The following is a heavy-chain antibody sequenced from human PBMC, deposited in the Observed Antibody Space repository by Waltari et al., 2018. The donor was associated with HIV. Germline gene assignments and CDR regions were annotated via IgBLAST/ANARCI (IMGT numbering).Heavy chain of an antibody. J-gene: IGHJ3*01. CDR3: TRGNGHAFDL. CDR1: GFTVRSSW. D-gene: IGHD2-8*01. Sequence: EVPLVESGGGSVQPGGSLRLSCAASGFTVRSSWMFWVRQVPGKGLVWVSRINSDGSSTTYADSVKGRFTISRDNAKNTLYLQMNSLRAEDTAMYYCTRGNGHAFDLWGQGTMVTVSS. CDR2: INSDGSST. V-gene: IGHV3-74*01.